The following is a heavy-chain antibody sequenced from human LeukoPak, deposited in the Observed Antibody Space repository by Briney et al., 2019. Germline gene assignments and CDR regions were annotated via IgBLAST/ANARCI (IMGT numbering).Heavy chain of an antibody. CDR1: GDSMSSSGQY. CDR3: ARNMTAVSRLDVFDV. Sequence: PSETLSLTCTVSGDSMSSSGQYWGWIRQSPVKGLEWIGSIYYSGSTYYNPSLKSRVIISVDTSKNQFCLELRSVTAADTAIYYCARNMTAVSRLDVFDVWGPGTMVTVS. D-gene: IGHD4-17*01. J-gene: IGHJ3*01. V-gene: IGHV4-39*01. CDR2: IYYSGST.